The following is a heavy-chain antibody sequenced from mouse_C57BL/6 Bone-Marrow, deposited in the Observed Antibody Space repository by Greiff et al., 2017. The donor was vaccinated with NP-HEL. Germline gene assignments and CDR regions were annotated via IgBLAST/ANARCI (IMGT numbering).Heavy chain of an antibody. V-gene: IGHV8-12*01. J-gene: IGHJ1*03. CDR1: GFSLSTSGMG. D-gene: IGHD1-1*01. CDR3: AHYYYGSSPGWYFDV. Sequence: QVTLKESGPGILQSSQTLSLTCSFSGFSLSTSGMGVSWIRQPSGKGLEWLAHIYWDDDKRYNPSLKSRLTISKDTSRNQVFLKITSVDTADTATYYCAHYYYGSSPGWYFDVWGTGTTVTVSS. CDR2: IYWDDDK.